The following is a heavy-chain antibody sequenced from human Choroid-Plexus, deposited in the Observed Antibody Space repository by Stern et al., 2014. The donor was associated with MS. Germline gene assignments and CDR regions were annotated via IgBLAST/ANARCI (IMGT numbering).Heavy chain of an antibody. Sequence: VQLLQSGAEVKKPGASVKVSCKTSGYIFTGYYIHWVRQAPGQGLEWMAWINPNTGGTKYAQKFQGRVTMSRDTSIGTAYVELSSLTSDDTAVYYCARDQRGITIFGVVTDYYYLGMDVWGQGTTVTVSS. D-gene: IGHD3-3*01. CDR2: INPNTGGT. CDR3: ARDQRGITIFGVVTDYYYLGMDV. CDR1: GYIFTGYY. J-gene: IGHJ6*02. V-gene: IGHV1-2*02.